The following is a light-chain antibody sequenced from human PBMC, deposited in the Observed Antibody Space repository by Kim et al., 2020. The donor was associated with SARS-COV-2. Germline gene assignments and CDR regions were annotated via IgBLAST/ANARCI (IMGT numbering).Light chain of an antibody. Sequence: ASVGDRVTITCRASQDISNYLAWYQQKPGEAPKLLIYDASLLQTGVPSRFSGSGSGTDFTLTISSLQPEDVATYYCQQSNSLPCTFGQGTKLDIK. CDR3: QQSNSLPCT. CDR1: QDISNY. CDR2: DAS. V-gene: IGKV1-27*01. J-gene: IGKJ2*02.